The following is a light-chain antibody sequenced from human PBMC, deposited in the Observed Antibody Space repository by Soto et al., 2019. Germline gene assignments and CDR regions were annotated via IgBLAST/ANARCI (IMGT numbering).Light chain of an antibody. CDR3: QQSFDTLSFT. V-gene: IGKV1-39*01. Sequence: DIQMTQSPSSLSASVGYRVTITCRASQTISTYLNWYQQKPGKAPRLLIYDASSLLSGVPSRFSGSGSGTDFTLTIRSLQPEDFATYICQQSFDTLSFTFGGGTTVDIK. CDR1: QTISTY. CDR2: DAS. J-gene: IGKJ4*01.